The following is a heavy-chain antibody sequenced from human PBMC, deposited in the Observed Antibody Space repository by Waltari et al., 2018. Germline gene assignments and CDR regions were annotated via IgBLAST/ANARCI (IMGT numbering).Heavy chain of an antibody. J-gene: IGHJ4*02. CDR2: INTDGSST. CDR3: TRALSGSFPY. CDR1: GFTFSSYW. Sequence: EVQLVESGGGSVQPGGSLRLSCAASGFTFSSYWMYWVRQAPGKGLVWVSRINTDGSSTSYADSAKGRFTISRDNAKNTLYLQMNSLRAEDTAVYYCTRALSGSFPYWGQGTLVTVSS. D-gene: IGHD1-26*01. V-gene: IGHV3-74*01.